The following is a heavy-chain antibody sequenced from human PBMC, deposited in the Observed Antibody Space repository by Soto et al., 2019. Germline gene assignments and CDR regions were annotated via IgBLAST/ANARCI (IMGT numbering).Heavy chain of an antibody. CDR3: ARDPHEFWTSYWFDP. V-gene: IGHV1-18*01. D-gene: IGHD3-3*01. CDR2: ISAYDGKT. J-gene: IGHJ5*02. CDR1: GYTFNTYG. Sequence: ASVKVSCKTSGYTFNTYGINWVRQAPGQGLELMGWISAYDGKTTYAEKFQGRVTMTTDTSTSTAYMELRSLRSDDTAIYYCARDPHEFWTSYWFDPWGQGTPVTVSS.